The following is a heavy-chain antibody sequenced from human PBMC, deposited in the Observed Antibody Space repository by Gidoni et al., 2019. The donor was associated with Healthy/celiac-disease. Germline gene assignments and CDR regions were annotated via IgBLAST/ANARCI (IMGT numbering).Heavy chain of an antibody. CDR2: ISSSSSTI. J-gene: IGHJ4*02. V-gene: IGHV3-48*01. Sequence: EVQLVESGGGLVQPGGSLRLSCAASGFTFSSYSMNWVRQAPGKGLEWVSYISSSSSTIYYADSVKGRFTISRDNAKNSLYLQMNSLRAEDTAVYYCARDRGRLGGDFDYWGQGTLVTVSS. CDR3: ARDRGRLGGDFDY. CDR1: GFTFSSYS. D-gene: IGHD2-15*01.